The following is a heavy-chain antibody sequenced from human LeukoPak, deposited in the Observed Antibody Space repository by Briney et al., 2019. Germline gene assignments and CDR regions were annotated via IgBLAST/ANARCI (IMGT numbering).Heavy chain of an antibody. CDR1: GFTFSNYA. V-gene: IGHV3-23*01. CDR3: AKEGTQLCYDY. D-gene: IGHD5-18*01. CDR2: ISGSGGST. Sequence: GGSLRLSCAASGFTFSNYAMSWVRQAPGKGLEWVSSISGSGGSTYYADSVKGRFTISRDNSKNTLYLQMNSLRAGDTAVYYCAKEGTQLCYDYWGQGTLVTVSS. J-gene: IGHJ4*02.